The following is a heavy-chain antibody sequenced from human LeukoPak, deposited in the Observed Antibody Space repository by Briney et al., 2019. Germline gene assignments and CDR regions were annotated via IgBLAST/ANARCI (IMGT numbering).Heavy chain of an antibody. CDR3: ARGRGTMVRGVTAKVRLGVRNWFDP. D-gene: IGHD3-10*01. V-gene: IGHV1-46*01. Sequence: GASVKVSCKASGYTFTGYYMHWVRQAPGQGLEWMGIINPSGGSTSYAQKFQGRVTMTRDTSTSTVYMELSSLRSEDTAVYYCARGRGTMVRGVTAKVRLGVRNWFDPWGQGTLVTVSS. J-gene: IGHJ5*02. CDR1: GYTFTGYY. CDR2: INPSGGST.